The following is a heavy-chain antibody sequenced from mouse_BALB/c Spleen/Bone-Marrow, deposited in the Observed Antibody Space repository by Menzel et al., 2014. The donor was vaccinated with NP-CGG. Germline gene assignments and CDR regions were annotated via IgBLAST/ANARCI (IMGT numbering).Heavy chain of an antibody. Sequence: VQLQQSGAELVKPGASVRLSCTASGYTFTSYYLHWVKQRPGHGLEWIGEINPRNGGTNFNEKFKTKATLTVDKSSSTAYIQHRSMTSEDSAVYYCTKGDIGPFVYWGQGTLVTVSA. V-gene: IGHV1-53*01. J-gene: IGHJ3*01. D-gene: IGHD2-14*01. CDR1: GYTFTSYY. CDR2: INPRNGGT. CDR3: TKGDIGPFVY.